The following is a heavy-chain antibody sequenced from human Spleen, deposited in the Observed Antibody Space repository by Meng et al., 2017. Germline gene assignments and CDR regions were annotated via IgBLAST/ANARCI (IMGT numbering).Heavy chain of an antibody. J-gene: IGHJ4*02. CDR3: ARQNNWNFDY. Sequence: ASVKVSCKASGYLFSKYGFSWVRQAPGQGLEWMGWISPDTGNTQYAQKFRGRVTVTTDTSTSTGYMELRSLRSDDTALYYCARQNNWNFDYWGQGTLVTVSS. V-gene: IGHV1-18*01. D-gene: IGHD1-20*01. CDR2: ISPDTGNT. CDR1: GYLFSKYG.